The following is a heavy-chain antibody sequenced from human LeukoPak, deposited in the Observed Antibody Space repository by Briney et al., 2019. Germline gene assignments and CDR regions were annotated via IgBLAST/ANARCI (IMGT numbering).Heavy chain of an antibody. J-gene: IGHJ4*02. D-gene: IGHD5-18*01. CDR1: GFTFSSYW. V-gene: IGHV3-7*01. Sequence: PGGSLRLSCAASGFTFSSYWMSWVRQAPGKGLEWVANIKQDGSEKYYVDSVKGRFTISRDNAKNSLYLQMNSLRAEDTAVYYCARGRPWIQLWLRYYFDYWGQGTLVTVSS. CDR2: IKQDGSEK. CDR3: ARGRPWIQLWLRYYFDY.